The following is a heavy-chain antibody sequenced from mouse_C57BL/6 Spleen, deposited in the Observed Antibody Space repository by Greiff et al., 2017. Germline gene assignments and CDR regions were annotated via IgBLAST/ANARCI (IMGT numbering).Heavy chain of an antibody. V-gene: IGHV1-61*01. CDR3: TREGVYGNYVLLDY. CDR1: GYTFTSYW. Sequence: QVQLQQPGAELVRPGSSVKLSCKASGYTFTSYWMEWVKQRPGQGLEWIGNIYPSDSETHYNQKFKDKATLTVDKSSSTAYMQLRSLTYEDSAVYDGTREGVYGNYVLLDYWGQGTTLTVSS. CDR2: IYPSDSET. J-gene: IGHJ2*01. D-gene: IGHD2-1*01.